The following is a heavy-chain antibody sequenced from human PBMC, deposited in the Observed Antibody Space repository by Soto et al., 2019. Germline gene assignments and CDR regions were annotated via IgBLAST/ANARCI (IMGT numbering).Heavy chain of an antibody. J-gene: IGHJ4*02. CDR1: GFPFRNYG. D-gene: IGHD2-21*02. Sequence: QVHVVESGGGVVQPGKSLILSCTTSGFPFRNYGMHWVRQAPGKGLEWLAVISFDGNTKYYDDSVKGRFTISRDNSKNTVYLQINSPRPLDTAVYFCAKGYCGGDCESRGPTFDYWGQGTLVTVSS. CDR2: ISFDGNTK. V-gene: IGHV3-30*18. CDR3: AKGYCGGDCESRGPTFDY.